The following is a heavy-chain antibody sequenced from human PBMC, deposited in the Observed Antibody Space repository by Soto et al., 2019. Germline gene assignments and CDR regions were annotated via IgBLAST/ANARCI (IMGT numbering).Heavy chain of an antibody. CDR2: INSDGSET. V-gene: IGHV3-74*01. D-gene: IGHD3-10*01. Sequence: GGSLRLSCAASGFTFSSYWMHWVRQAPGKGLVWVSRINSDGSETYYVDSVKGRFTISRDNAKNSLYLQMNSLRAEDTAVYYCARDPPYGSGTSQNYGMDVWGQGTTVTVSS. J-gene: IGHJ6*02. CDR3: ARDPPYGSGTSQNYGMDV. CDR1: GFTFSSYW.